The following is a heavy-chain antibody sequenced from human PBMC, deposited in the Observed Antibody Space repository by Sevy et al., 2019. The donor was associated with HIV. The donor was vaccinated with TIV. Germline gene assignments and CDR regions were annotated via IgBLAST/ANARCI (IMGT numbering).Heavy chain of an antibody. D-gene: IGHD5-12*01. Sequence: SGPTLVKPTQTLTLTCNFSGFSFTTSGTGVARIRQPPGKALDWLALIYWDDDTYYSPSLKSRLTITRDSSKTQVALTLTNMSSVDTGTYFCAPRGSWQRAFNHWGLGTPVTVSS. CDR3: APRGSWQRAFNH. CDR1: GFSFTTSGTG. CDR2: IYWDDDT. V-gene: IGHV2-5*02. J-gene: IGHJ4*02.